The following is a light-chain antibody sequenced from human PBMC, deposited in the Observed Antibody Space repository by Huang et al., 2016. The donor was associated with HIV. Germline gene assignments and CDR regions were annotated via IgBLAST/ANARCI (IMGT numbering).Light chain of an antibody. Sequence: DIQMTQSPSSLSASVGDRVTITCQASQAISNYLNWYQQEPGKAPKLLIYDASNLETGVSSRFSGSGSGTDFTFTISSLQPEDIATYYCQHYDNLRTFGQGTKVEIK. V-gene: IGKV1-33*01. CDR1: QAISNY. J-gene: IGKJ1*01. CDR2: DAS. CDR3: QHYDNLRT.